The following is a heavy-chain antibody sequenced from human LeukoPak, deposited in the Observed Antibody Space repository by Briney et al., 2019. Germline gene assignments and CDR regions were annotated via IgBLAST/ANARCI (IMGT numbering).Heavy chain of an antibody. V-gene: IGHV3-7*01. CDR3: AKLAKYFYGSETYYFFEH. Sequence: GGSLRLSCAASGFTFTTYWMSWVRQAPGRGLEWVANIKQDGTEKYYVDSVKGRFTISRDNAKNSLYLQMNSLRVEDTAVYYCAKLAKYFYGSETYYFFEHWGQGTPVTASS. D-gene: IGHD3-10*01. CDR1: GFTFTTYW. J-gene: IGHJ4*02. CDR2: IKQDGTEK.